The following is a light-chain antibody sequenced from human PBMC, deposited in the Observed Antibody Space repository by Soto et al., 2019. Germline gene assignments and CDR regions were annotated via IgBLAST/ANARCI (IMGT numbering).Light chain of an antibody. J-gene: IGLJ3*02. CDR3: ATWDDSLNGVV. CDR2: NNN. V-gene: IGLV1-44*01. Sequence: QSVLTQPPSASGTPGQGVTISCSGSGSNIASNSVNWYQQLPGTAPKLLMYNNNQRPSGVPDRFSGSKSGTSASLAISGLQSEDEGDYYCATWDDSLNGVVFGGGTKVTVL. CDR1: GSNIASNS.